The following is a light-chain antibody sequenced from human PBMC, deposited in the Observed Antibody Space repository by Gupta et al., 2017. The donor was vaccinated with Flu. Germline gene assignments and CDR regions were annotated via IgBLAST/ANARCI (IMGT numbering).Light chain of an antibody. V-gene: IGLV7-43*01. J-gene: IGLJ2*01. CDR1: TGAVTSASY. CDR2: KTN. Sequence: QTAVTQESSLTVSPGGPVTLTCTFTTGAVTSASYPTWFQQKPGQAPRALIYKTNNKHSWTPARFSGSLLGDKAALTLSDVRPEDEAEYYCLLYSGGTEWVFGGGTKVTVL. CDR3: LLYSGGTEWV.